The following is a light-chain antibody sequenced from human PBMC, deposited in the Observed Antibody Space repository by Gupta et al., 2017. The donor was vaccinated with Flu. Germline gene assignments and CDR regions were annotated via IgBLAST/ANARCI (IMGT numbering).Light chain of an antibody. Sequence: SVTISGTGTSDDVGGFNYVSWYQQHPGRAPKLIIYEVSKRPSGVPDRFSGSKSGITASLTVSGLQAEEEADYYCSSYAGSNKRVFGTGTKVTVL. CDR3: SSYAGSNKRV. CDR1: SDDVGGFNY. J-gene: IGLJ1*01. V-gene: IGLV2-8*01. CDR2: EVS.